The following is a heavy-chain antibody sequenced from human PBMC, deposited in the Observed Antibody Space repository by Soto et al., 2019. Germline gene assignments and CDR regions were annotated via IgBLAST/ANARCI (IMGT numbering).Heavy chain of an antibody. V-gene: IGHV3-7*01. J-gene: IGHJ4*02. D-gene: IGHD3-10*01. Sequence: LRLSCAASGFTFSSFWMSWVRRAPGKGLEWVANIKQDGSDKNYVGSVKGRFTISRDNAKNSLYLQMNSLRVEDTAVYYCARDASGKLGHDSWGQGTLVTVSS. CDR3: ARDASGKLGHDS. CDR2: IKQDGSDK. CDR1: GFTFSSFW.